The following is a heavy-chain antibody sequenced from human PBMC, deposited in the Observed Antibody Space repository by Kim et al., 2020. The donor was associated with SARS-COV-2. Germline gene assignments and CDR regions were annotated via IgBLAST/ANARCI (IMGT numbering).Heavy chain of an antibody. V-gene: IGHV1-3*01. J-gene: IGHJ1*01. CDR2: INVGNGNT. Sequence: ASVKVSCKASGYTFTSYAMHWVRQAPGQRLEWMGWINVGNGNTKYSQKFQGRVTITRDTSASTAYMELSSLRSEDTAVYYCARGGVLWFGELLEGDEYWGQSTLVTVSS. CDR1: GYTFTSYA. D-gene: IGHD3-10*01. CDR3: ARGGVLWFGELLEGDEY.